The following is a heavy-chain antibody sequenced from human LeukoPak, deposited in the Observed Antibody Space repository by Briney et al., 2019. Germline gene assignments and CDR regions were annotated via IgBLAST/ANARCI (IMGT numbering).Heavy chain of an antibody. Sequence: SETLSLTCTVSGGSISSSSYYWGWIGQPPGKGLEWIGSIYYSGSTYYNPSLKSRVTISVDRSKSQFSLKLSSVTAADTAVYYCARGLGSVVPPAINWFAPWGQGTLVTVSS. CDR1: GGSISSSSYY. D-gene: IGHD2-2*01. V-gene: IGHV4-39*07. CDR3: ARGLGSVVPPAINWFAP. CDR2: IYYSGST. J-gene: IGHJ5*02.